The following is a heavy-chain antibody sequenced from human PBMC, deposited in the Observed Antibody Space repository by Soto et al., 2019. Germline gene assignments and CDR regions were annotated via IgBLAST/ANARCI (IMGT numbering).Heavy chain of an antibody. CDR1: GYTFSDYY. J-gene: IGHJ4*02. CDR3: ASHYDMWSGYLSPVDY. D-gene: IGHD3-3*01. V-gene: IGHV3-11*01. CDR2: IDTSGTKI. Sequence: QVQLVESGGDLVKPGGSLRLSCAASGYTFSDYYMSWIRQAPGKGLEWISYIDTSGTKIYYADSVKGRFTITRDNAKTSLYLEMNSLRDEDTAVYYCASHYDMWSGYLSPVDYWGQGTRVTVSS.